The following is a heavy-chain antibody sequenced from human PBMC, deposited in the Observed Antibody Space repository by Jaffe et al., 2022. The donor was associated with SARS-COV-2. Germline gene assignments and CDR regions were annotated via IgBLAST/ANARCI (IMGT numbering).Heavy chain of an antibody. Sequence: QVQLQESGPGLVKPSETLSLTCTVSGGSISSYYWSWIRQPPGKGLEWIGYIYYSGSTNYNPSLKSRVTISVDTSKNQFSLKLSSVTAADTAVYYCARRATMGGGYYYYYGMDVWGQGTTVTVSS. CDR3: ARRATMGGGYYYYYGMDV. D-gene: IGHD3-16*01. V-gene: IGHV4-59*01. CDR1: GGSISSYY. CDR2: IYYSGST. J-gene: IGHJ6*02.